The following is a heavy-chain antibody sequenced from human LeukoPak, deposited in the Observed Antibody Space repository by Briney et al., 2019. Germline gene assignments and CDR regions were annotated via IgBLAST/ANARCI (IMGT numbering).Heavy chain of an antibody. CDR1: GFTVSSNY. Sequence: PGGSLRLSCAASGFTVSSNYMSWVRQAPGKGLEWVSVIYSGGSTYYADSVKGRFTISRDNSKNTLYLQMNSLGAEDTAVYYCATAVTNTRFDYWGQGSLVTVSS. V-gene: IGHV3-53*01. J-gene: IGHJ4*02. CDR2: IYSGGST. D-gene: IGHD4-17*01. CDR3: ATAVTNTRFDY.